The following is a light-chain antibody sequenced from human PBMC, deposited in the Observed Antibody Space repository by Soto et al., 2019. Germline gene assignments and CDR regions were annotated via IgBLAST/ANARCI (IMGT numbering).Light chain of an antibody. CDR2: AAS. CDR3: QEYSKWPLFT. V-gene: IGKV3-15*01. CDR1: QSVSTN. Sequence: EIVVTQSPGILSVSPGDRATLSCRASQSVSTNLAWYQQKPGQAPTVLIYAASTRATGIPARFTGSGSGTDFTLTISSLQSEDFAVYYCQEYSKWPLFTFGPGTRVDIK. J-gene: IGKJ3*01.